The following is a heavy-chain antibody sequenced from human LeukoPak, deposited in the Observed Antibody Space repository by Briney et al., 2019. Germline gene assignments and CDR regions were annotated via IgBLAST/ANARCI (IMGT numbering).Heavy chain of an antibody. V-gene: IGHV1-2*02. D-gene: IGHD3-9*01. CDR2: INPNSGGT. J-gene: IGHJ5*02. Sequence: GASVKVSCKTSGYTFTSYDINWVRQATGQGLEWMGWINPNSGGTNYAQKFQGRATMTRDTSISTAYMELSSLRSEDTAVYYCARKLLTGPWFDPWGQGTLVTVSS. CDR1: GYTFTSYD. CDR3: ARKLLTGPWFDP.